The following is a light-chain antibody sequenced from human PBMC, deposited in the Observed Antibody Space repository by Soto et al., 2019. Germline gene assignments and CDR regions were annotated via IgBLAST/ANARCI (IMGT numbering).Light chain of an antibody. V-gene: IGKV3-11*01. CDR1: QSVINN. CDR2: GAS. CDR3: QQRSNWPIT. J-gene: IGKJ5*01. Sequence: EIVMTQSPATLSVSPGERATLSCRASQSVINNVAWYQQKSGQAPRLLISGASTRAAGISDRFSGSGSGTDFTLTISSLEPEDFAVYYCQQRSNWPITFGQGTRLEIK.